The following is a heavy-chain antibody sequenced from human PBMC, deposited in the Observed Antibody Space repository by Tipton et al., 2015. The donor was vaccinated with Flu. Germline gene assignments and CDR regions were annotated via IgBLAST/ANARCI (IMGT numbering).Heavy chain of an antibody. CDR1: GGSISSSSYY. D-gene: IGHD3-22*01. Sequence: TLSLTCTVSGGSISSSSYYWGWIRQPPEKGLEWIGGIYYSGTTYYNPSLKSRVTISVDTSKNQFSLKLRSVTAADTAVYYCARCRSGYCDWFDPWGQGTLVTVSS. J-gene: IGHJ5*02. CDR3: ARCRSGYCDWFDP. CDR2: IYYSGTT. V-gene: IGHV4-39*07.